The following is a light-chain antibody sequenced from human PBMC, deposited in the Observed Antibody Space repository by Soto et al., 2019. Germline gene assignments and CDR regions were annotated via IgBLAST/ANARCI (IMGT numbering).Light chain of an antibody. Sequence: DIQMTQSPSTLSASVGDRVTITCRASQSISSRLAWYQQKPGKAPKFLIYDGSSLESGVPSRFSGSGSGTEFSLTISSLQPDDSATYYCQQYGSSPYTFGQGTKLEIK. J-gene: IGKJ2*01. CDR2: DGS. CDR3: QQYGSSPYT. V-gene: IGKV1-5*01. CDR1: QSISSR.